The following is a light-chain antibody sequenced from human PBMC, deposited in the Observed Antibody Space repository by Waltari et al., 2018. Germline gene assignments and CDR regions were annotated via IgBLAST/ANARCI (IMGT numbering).Light chain of an antibody. CDR2: GAS. Sequence: EIVMTQSPATLSVSPGERATLSCRASQRVSSNLAWYQQKPGQAPRLLIYGASTRATGIPARFSGSVSGTEFTLTISSLQSEDFAVYYCQQYNNWPPNTFGQGTRLEIK. J-gene: IGKJ5*01. CDR1: QRVSSN. CDR3: QQYNNWPPNT. V-gene: IGKV3-15*01.